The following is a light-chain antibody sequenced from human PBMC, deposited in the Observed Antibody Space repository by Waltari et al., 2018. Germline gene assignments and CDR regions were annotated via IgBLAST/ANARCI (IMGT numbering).Light chain of an antibody. J-gene: IGKJ4*01. CDR3: QQTTSFPLT. CDR2: GAN. CDR1: QDISSW. Sequence: DIQMTQSPSSVSASVGDRVTITCRARQDISSWLGWYQQKIGKAPKLLIYGANSLQSGVPSRFSGSGSGTDFNLTISRLQPEDFATYYCQQTTSFPLTFGGGTKVEIK. V-gene: IGKV1-12*01.